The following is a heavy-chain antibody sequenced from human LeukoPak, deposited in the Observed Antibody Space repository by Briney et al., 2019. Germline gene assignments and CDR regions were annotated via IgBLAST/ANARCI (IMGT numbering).Heavy chain of an antibody. D-gene: IGHD3-22*01. V-gene: IGHV1-18*01. CDR2: ISAYNGNT. CDR1: GYTFTSYG. J-gene: IGHJ3*02. CDR3: ARDRGGRGYYDSSGYYRDAFDI. Sequence: ASVKVSCKASGYTFTSYGISWVRQAPGQGLEWMGWISAYNGNTNYAQKLQGRVTMTTDTSTCTAYMELRSLRSDDTAVYYCARDRGGRGYYDSSGYYRDAFDIWGQGTMVTVSS.